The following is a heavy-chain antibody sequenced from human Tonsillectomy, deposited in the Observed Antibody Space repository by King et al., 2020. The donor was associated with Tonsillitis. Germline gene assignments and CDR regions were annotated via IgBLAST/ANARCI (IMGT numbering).Heavy chain of an antibody. V-gene: IGHV4-31*03. CDR2: IYHSGST. J-gene: IGHJ5*02. CDR3: AGEKGSDYGGNVNWIDP. D-gene: IGHD4-23*01. Sequence: VQLQESGPRLVKPSQTLSLTCIVSGGSISSGGYYWSWIRQHPGKGLEWIGYIYHSGSTYYNPSLKSRVTILVDMSKNRFSLKLRSVTAADTAVYYCAGEKGSDYGGNVNWIDPWGQGTLVTVSS. CDR1: GGSISSGGYY.